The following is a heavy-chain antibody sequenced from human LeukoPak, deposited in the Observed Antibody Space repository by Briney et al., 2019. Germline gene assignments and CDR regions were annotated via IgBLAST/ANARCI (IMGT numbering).Heavy chain of an antibody. J-gene: IGHJ3*02. Sequence: ASVKVSCKASGGTFSSYAISWVRQAPGQGLEWMGRINPNSGGTNYAQNFQGRVTMTRDTSISTAYMELSRLRADDTAVYYCARGGITAIIVITTGAFDIWGQGTVVTVSS. CDR2: INPNSGGT. V-gene: IGHV1-2*06. CDR3: ARGGITAIIVITTGAFDI. D-gene: IGHD3-10*01. CDR1: GGTFSSYA.